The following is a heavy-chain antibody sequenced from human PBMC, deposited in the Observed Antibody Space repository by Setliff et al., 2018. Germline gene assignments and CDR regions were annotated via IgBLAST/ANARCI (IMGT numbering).Heavy chain of an antibody. CDR3: VRDRAAIVVGPPTAAFDI. CDR2: ISGYNGYT. V-gene: IGHV1-18*01. J-gene: IGHJ3*02. D-gene: IGHD2-2*01. Sequence: VASVKVSCKAFGYTFAKYGTSWVRQAPGQGLEWMGWISGYNGYTVYAQTLQGRVTLTTDTSTGTAYMEVRSLRSDDTAQYYCVRDRAAIVVGPPTAAFDIWGQGTMVTVSS. CDR1: GYTFAKYG.